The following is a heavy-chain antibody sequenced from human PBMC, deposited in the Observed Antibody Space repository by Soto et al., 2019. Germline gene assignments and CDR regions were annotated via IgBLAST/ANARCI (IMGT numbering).Heavy chain of an antibody. CDR2: IYYSGST. CDR1: GGSISSYY. CDR3: ARDGFYAGSGRYSYGYSPPRYYAMDV. Sequence: SETLSLTCTVSGGSISSYYWSWIRQPPGKGLEWIGYIYYSGSTNYNPSLKSRVTISVDTSKNQFSLKLSSVTAADTAVYYCARDGFYAGSGRYSYGYSPPRYYAMDVWGQGTTVTVSS. J-gene: IGHJ6*02. V-gene: IGHV4-59*12. D-gene: IGHD5-18*01.